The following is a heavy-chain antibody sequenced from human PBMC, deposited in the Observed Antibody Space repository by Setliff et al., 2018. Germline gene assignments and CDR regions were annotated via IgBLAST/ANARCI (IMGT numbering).Heavy chain of an antibody. J-gene: IGHJ6*02. CDR2: IHHSTST. D-gene: IGHD6-13*01. V-gene: IGHV4-59*01. CDR3: ARSTQQVLIDGTYYFYGLDV. Sequence: PSETLSLTCTVSFDSMTNYSWTWVRLPPGKGLEWIGNIHHSTSTTYDPSLQSRLSLSVDTSKNQFYLKLISVNAADAAVYYCARSTQQVLIDGTYYFYGLDVWGPGTTVTVSS. CDR1: FDSMTNYS.